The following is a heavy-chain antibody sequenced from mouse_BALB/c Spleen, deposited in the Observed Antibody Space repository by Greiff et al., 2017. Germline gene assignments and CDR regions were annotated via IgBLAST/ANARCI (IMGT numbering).Heavy chain of an antibody. CDR2: INPNNGGT. CDR1: GYTFTDYN. Sequence: VQLKESGPELVKPGASVKIPCKASGYTFTDYNMDWVKQSHGKSLEWIGDINPNNGGTIYNQKFKGKATLTVDKSSSTAYMELRSLTSEDTAVYYCARGHYGSSSRFAYWGQGTLVTVSA. D-gene: IGHD1-1*01. J-gene: IGHJ3*01. CDR3: ARGHYGSSSRFAY. V-gene: IGHV1-18*01.